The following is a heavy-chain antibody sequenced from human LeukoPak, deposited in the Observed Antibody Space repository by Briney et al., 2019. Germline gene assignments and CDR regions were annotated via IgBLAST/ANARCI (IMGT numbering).Heavy chain of an antibody. CDR1: GGSISSYY. J-gene: IGHJ4*02. Sequence: SETLSLTCTVSGGSISSYYWSWIRQPPGKGLEWIGYIYNSGSTNYNPPLKSRVTISVDTSKNQFSLKLSSVTAADTAVYYCAGGIAAAGDLWGQGTLVTVSS. V-gene: IGHV4-59*01. CDR3: AGGIAAAGDL. CDR2: IYNSGST. D-gene: IGHD6-13*01.